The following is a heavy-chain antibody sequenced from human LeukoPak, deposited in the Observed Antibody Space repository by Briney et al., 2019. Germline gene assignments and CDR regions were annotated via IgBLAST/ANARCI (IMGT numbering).Heavy chain of an antibody. CDR3: ARISIAAAGTWFDP. Sequence: PGGSLRLSCAASGFTVSSNYMSWVRQAPGKGLEWVPVIYSGGSTYYADSVKGRFTISRDNSKNTLYLQMNSLRAEDTAVYYCARISIAAAGTWFDPWGQGTLVTVSS. V-gene: IGHV3-53*01. CDR2: IYSGGST. J-gene: IGHJ5*02. D-gene: IGHD6-13*01. CDR1: GFTVSSNY.